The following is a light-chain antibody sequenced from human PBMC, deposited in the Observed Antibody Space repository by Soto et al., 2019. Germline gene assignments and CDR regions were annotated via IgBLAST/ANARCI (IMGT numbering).Light chain of an antibody. CDR1: QSVSTNY. Sequence: EIVLTQSPGTLSLSPGDRATLSCRASQSVSTNYLAWYQQKLGQAPRLLIYGASSSATGIPDRCSGDGSGTDFTLTFSRLEPEDFAVYYCHQYGSTPFTFGPGTKVDIK. CDR3: HQYGSTPFT. J-gene: IGKJ3*01. V-gene: IGKV3-20*01. CDR2: GAS.